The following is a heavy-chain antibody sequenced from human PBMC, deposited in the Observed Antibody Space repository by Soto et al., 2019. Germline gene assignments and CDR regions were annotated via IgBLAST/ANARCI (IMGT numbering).Heavy chain of an antibody. D-gene: IGHD3-3*01. V-gene: IGHV3-30*18. CDR1: GFTFSSYS. Sequence: LRLSCAASGFTFSSYSMHWVRQAPGKGLEWVAVISYDGSNKYYADSVKGRVTISRDNSKNTLYLQMNSLRAEDTAVYYCAKDLYDFWSGYYEREVAYYYYGMDVWGQGTTVT. J-gene: IGHJ6*02. CDR3: AKDLYDFWSGYYEREVAYYYYGMDV. CDR2: ISYDGSNK.